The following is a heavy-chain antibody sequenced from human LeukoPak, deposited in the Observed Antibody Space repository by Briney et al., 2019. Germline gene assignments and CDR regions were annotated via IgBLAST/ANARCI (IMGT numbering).Heavy chain of an antibody. CDR3: ARGHYDFWSGYYTQLAGYYFDY. Sequence: PSETLSLTCTLSGGSISSGDYYWSWIRQPPGKGLEWIGYIYYSGSTYYNPSLKSRVTISVDTSKNQFSLKLSSVTAADTAVYYCARGHYDFWSGYYTQLAGYYFDYWGQGTLVTVSS. J-gene: IGHJ4*02. CDR2: IYYSGST. V-gene: IGHV4-30-4*08. D-gene: IGHD3-3*01. CDR1: GGSISSGDYY.